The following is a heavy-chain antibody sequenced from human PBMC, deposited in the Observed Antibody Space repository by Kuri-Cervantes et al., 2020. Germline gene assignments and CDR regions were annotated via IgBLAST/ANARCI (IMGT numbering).Heavy chain of an antibody. V-gene: IGHV3-53*01. J-gene: IGHJ2*01. Sequence: GESLKISCAASGFAFNNYWMTWVRQAPGKGLEWVTVLYSGGTTYYADSVKGRFTISRDNSKNTLYLQLNSLRAEDTAVYYCARDPSSGWYFDLWGRGTLVTVSS. CDR1: GFAFNNYW. D-gene: IGHD6-19*01. CDR3: ARDPSSGWYFDL. CDR2: LYSGGTT.